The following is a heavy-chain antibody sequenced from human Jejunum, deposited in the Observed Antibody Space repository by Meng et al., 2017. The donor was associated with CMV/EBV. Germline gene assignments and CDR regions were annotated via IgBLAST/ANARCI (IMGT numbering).Heavy chain of an antibody. CDR1: GFSVSSNY. Sequence: EVYLVESGGGLVHPGGSLRLSCAASGFSVSSNYMSWVRQAPGKGLEWVTLIYSGGTTFYADSVKGRFTISRDNSKNVLYLQMNSVRAEDTALYHCVRNLGYTYGLVSWGQGTLVTVSS. V-gene: IGHV3-66*01. CDR2: IYSGGTT. J-gene: IGHJ5*02. D-gene: IGHD5-18*01. CDR3: VRNLGYTYGLVS.